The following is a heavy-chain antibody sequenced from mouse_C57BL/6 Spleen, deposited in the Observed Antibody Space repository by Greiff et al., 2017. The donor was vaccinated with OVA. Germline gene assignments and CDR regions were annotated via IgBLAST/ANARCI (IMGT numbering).Heavy chain of an antibody. CDR3: TRDDYGAWFAY. D-gene: IGHD2-4*01. J-gene: IGHJ3*01. CDR2: IDPENGDT. V-gene: IGHV14-4*01. CDR1: GFNIKDDY. Sequence: VQLQQSGAELVRPGASVKLSCTASGFNIKDDYMHWVKQRPEQGLEWIGWIDPENGDTEYASKFQGKATITADTSSNTAYLQLSSLTSEDTAVDYCTRDDYGAWFAYWGQGTLVTVSA.